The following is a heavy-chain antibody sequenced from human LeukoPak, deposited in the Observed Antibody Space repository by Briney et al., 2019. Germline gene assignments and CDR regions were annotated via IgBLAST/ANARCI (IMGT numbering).Heavy chain of an antibody. CDR3: VRVRVGGPDRWFDP. D-gene: IGHD4-23*01. CDR1: GFPLCYYW. J-gene: IGHJ5*02. V-gene: IGHV3-74*01. Sequence: GGPLTLSCAPSGFPLCYYWMLWVRQAPGEGLVWFSRINSDGSITTYADSVKGRFTISRDNAKNTLYLQMNSLRPEDTAVYYCVRVRVGGPDRWFDPWGQGTLVTVSS. CDR2: INSDGSIT.